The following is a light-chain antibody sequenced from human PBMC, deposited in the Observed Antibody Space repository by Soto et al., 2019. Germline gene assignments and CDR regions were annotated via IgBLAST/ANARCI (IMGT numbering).Light chain of an antibody. CDR1: QSLSSY. V-gene: IGKV3-11*01. CDR3: QQRTNWLT. Sequence: EIMLSQSPATLSLSTGERATLSCRASQSLSSYLAWYQQKPGQAPRLLIYDASNRATGIPARFGGSGSGTDFTLTISSLEPEDFAVYYCQQRTNWLTFGGGTKVDI. CDR2: DAS. J-gene: IGKJ4*01.